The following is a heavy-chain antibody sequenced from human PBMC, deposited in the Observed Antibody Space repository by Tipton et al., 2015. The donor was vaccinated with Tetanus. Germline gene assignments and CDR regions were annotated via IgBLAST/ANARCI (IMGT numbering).Heavy chain of an antibody. CDR3: ASEWGPLGYGSGTY. J-gene: IGHJ4*02. CDR2: ISTGGDST. CDR1: GFTFSNAW. V-gene: IGHV3-23*01. D-gene: IGHD3-10*01. Sequence: SLRLSCAASGFTFSNAWMSWVRQAPGKGLEWVSGISTGGDSTDYAVSVKGRFTISRDNSKNTLYLQMNSLRAEDTAVYYCASEWGPLGYGSGTYWGQGTLVTVSS.